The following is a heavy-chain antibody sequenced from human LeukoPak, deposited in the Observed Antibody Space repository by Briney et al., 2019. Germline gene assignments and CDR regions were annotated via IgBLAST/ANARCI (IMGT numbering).Heavy chain of an antibody. J-gene: IGHJ3*02. Sequence: PGGSLRLSCAASGFTFSTHTVAWVRQAPGQGLECLSYISGSTSVIYYADSVKGRFTISRDNAKNSLYLQMNSLKAEDTAVYYCARDTSPSSRGSYFDALAMWGQGTWVTVSS. D-gene: IGHD2/OR15-2a*01. CDR3: ARDTSPSSRGSYFDALAM. CDR2: ISGSTSVI. CDR1: GFTFSTHT. V-gene: IGHV3-48*01.